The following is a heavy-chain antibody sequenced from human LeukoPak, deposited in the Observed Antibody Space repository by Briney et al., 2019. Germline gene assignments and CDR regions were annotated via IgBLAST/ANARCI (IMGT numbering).Heavy chain of an antibody. D-gene: IGHD4-17*01. V-gene: IGHV3-30*04. J-gene: IGHJ4*02. Sequence: GGSLRLSCAASGFTFSHYAIHWVRQAPGKGLEWVSLISSNAANKYYAESVKGRFTIDRDNSKNTLYLQMNSLRAEDTAVYYCAKDRRSDYVPKYYFDYWGQGTLVTVSS. CDR3: AKDRRSDYVPKYYFDY. CDR1: GFTFSHYA. CDR2: ISSNAANK.